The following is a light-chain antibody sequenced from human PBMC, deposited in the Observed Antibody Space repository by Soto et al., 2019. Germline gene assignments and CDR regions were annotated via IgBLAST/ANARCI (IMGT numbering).Light chain of an antibody. J-gene: IGKJ2*01. CDR2: KAS. CDR3: QQYETLYT. CDR1: QSISNW. Sequence: DIQMTQSPSTLSSSVGDRVTITCRASQSISNWLAWYQQKPGKAPKLLIYKASTVESGVPSRFSGSGSWTEFTLTISSLQPDDFATYYCQQYETLYTFGPGTKLVIK. V-gene: IGKV1-5*03.